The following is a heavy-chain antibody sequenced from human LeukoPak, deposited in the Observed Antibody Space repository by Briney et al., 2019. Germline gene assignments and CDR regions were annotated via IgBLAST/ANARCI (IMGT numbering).Heavy chain of an antibody. J-gene: IGHJ4*02. CDR1: GGSISSSSYF. CDR3: ARHPRYCSSTTCYYADY. Sequence: SETLSLTCTVSGGSISSSSYFWGWIRQPPGKGLEWIGSIYYSGSTYYNPSLKSRVTIFVDTSKNHFSLKLSSVTAADTAVYYCARHPRYCSSTTCYYADYWGRGTLVTVSS. V-gene: IGHV4-39*01. CDR2: IYYSGST. D-gene: IGHD2-2*01.